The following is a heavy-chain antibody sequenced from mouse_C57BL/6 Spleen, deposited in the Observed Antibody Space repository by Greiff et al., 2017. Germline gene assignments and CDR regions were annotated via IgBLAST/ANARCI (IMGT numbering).Heavy chain of an antibody. CDR2: INPSTGGT. J-gene: IGHJ2*01. V-gene: IGHV1-42*01. CDR1: GYSFTGYY. D-gene: IGHD1-2*01. CDR3: ARSTTAYYFDY. Sequence: EVQLQQSGPELVKPGASVKISCKASGYSFTGYYMNWVKQSPEKSLEWIGEINPSTGGTPYNQKFKAKATLTVDKSSSTAYMQLKSLTSEDSAVYYCARSTTAYYFDYWGQGTTLTVSS.